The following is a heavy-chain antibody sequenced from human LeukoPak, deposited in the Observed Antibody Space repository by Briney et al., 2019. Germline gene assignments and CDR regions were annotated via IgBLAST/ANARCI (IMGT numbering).Heavy chain of an antibody. J-gene: IGHJ5*02. CDR2: MNPNSGNT. CDR1: GYTFTSYD. CDR3: ARGVGYYDFWSGKYNWFDP. V-gene: IGHV1-8*01. D-gene: IGHD3-3*01. Sequence: ASVKVSCKASGYTFTSYDINWVRQDTGQGLEWMGWMNPNSGNTGYAQKFQGRVTMTRNTSISTAYMELSSLRSEDTAVYYCARGVGYYDFWSGKYNWFDPWGQGTLVTVSS.